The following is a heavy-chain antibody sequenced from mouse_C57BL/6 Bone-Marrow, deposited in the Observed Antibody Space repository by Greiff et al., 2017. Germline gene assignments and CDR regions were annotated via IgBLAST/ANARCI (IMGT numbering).Heavy chain of an antibody. CDR3: RRNDDDYFLFDY. J-gene: IGHJ2*01. D-gene: IGHD2-3*01. V-gene: IGHV1-7*01. CDR1: GYTFTGYY. Sequence: QVQLQQSGPELAKPGASVKMSCKASGYTFTGYYMNWVKQRPGQGLEWIGYINPSSGYTKYNQKFKDKATFTVDKSSRTAYMQLRSLPSEDTAVXSSRRNDDDYFLFDYWGQGTTLTVSS. CDR2: INPSSGYT.